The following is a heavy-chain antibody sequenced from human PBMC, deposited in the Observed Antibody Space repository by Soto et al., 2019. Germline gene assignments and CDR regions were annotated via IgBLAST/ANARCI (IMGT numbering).Heavy chain of an antibody. Sequence: EVQLVESGGGLVQPGGSLRVSCAASGFTFSSFWMYWVRQAPGKGLAWVSRINSDGSSTNYADSVRGRVTISRDNAKNTLYLQMNSLRAEDTAVYYCARIDFRSGMDVWGEGTTVTVSS. V-gene: IGHV3-74*01. CDR1: GFTFSSFW. J-gene: IGHJ6*04. CDR3: ARIDFRSGMDV. CDR2: INSDGSST. D-gene: IGHD3-3*01.